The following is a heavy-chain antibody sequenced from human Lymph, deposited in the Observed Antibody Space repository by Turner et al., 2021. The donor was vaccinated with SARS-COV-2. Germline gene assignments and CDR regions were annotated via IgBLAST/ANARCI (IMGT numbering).Heavy chain of an antibody. CDR2: IWFDESNK. CDR1: EFTFSNSG. J-gene: IGHJ4*02. V-gene: IGHV3-33*01. D-gene: IGHD2-8*01. Sequence: QVQLVESGGGVVQPGRSLRLSCAASEFTFSNSGMHWVRQGTGKGLEWVEVIWFDESNKYYANSVKGRFTISRDNSKNTLYLQMNSLRAEDTAVYYCARHNGGRLDYWGQGTLVTVSS. CDR3: ARHNGGRLDY.